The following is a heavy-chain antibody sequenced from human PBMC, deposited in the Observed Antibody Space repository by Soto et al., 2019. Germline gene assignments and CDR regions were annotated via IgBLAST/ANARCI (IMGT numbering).Heavy chain of an antibody. CDR2: IYWDDDK. Sequence: QITLNESGPTQVKPRQTLTLTCTFSGFSLTTSGVGVGWIRQSPGKAPEWLALIYWDDDKRYSPSLKGRLTITKDTSNNQVVLTMADLDPADTATYYCAHRVLRTVFGLVTTTAIYFDFWGQGTPVAVSS. J-gene: IGHJ4*02. CDR3: AHRVLRTVFGLVTTTAIYFDF. V-gene: IGHV2-5*02. D-gene: IGHD3-3*01. CDR1: GFSLTTSGVG.